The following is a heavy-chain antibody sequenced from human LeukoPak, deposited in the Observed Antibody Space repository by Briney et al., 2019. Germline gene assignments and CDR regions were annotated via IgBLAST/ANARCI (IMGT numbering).Heavy chain of an antibody. CDR2: IYYSGST. J-gene: IGHJ3*02. CDR1: GGSISSSNW. V-gene: IGHV4-4*02. CDR3: AGGRHAFDI. Sequence: PSETLSLTCAVSGGSISSSNWWSWVRQPPGKGLEWIGYIYYSGSTNYNPSLKSRVTISVDTSKNQLSLKLSSVTAADTAVYYCAGGRHAFDIWGQGTMVTVSS.